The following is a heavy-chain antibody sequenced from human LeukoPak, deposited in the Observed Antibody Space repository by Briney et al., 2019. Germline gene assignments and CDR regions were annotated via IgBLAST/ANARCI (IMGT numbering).Heavy chain of an antibody. CDR1: GFTCSRYW. CDR2: INSDGSMT. D-gene: IGHD3-10*01. J-gene: IGHJ4*02. V-gene: IGHV3-74*01. CDR3: VRLLDLDY. Sequence: AGGSLRLSCAASGFTCSRYWMHWVRQAPGKGLVWVSRINSDGSMTDYADPVKGRFTISRDNAENTLYLQMNSLKAEDTAVYYCVRLLDLDYWGQGTLVTVSS.